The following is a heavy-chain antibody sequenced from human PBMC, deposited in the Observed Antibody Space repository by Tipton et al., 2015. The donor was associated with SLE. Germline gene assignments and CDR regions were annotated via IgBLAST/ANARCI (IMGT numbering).Heavy chain of an antibody. Sequence: TLSLTCSVSGVSISTSRYYWSWIRQPPGKGLEWIGYIYYSGSGSTNYNPSLESRVTISVDTSKNQFSLKLSSVTPADTAVYYCARNPNHYYYAMDVWGQGTTVTVSS. CDR1: GVSISTSRYY. CDR2: IYYSGSGST. V-gene: IGHV4-61*01. D-gene: IGHD2-8*01. J-gene: IGHJ6*02. CDR3: ARNPNHYYYAMDV.